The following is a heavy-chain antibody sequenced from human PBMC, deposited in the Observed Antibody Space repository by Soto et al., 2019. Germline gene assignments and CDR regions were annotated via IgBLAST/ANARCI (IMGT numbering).Heavy chain of an antibody. Sequence: SETLSLTCTVSGGSISSGDYYWSWIRQPPGKGLEWIGYIYYSGSTYYNPSLKSRVTISVDTSKNQFSLKLSSVTAADTAVYFCARVKATLYRDCYFDYWGQGTLVTVYS. CDR1: GGSISSGDYY. V-gene: IGHV4-30-4*01. D-gene: IGHD5-12*01. J-gene: IGHJ4*02. CDR3: ARVKATLYRDCYFDY. CDR2: IYYSGST.